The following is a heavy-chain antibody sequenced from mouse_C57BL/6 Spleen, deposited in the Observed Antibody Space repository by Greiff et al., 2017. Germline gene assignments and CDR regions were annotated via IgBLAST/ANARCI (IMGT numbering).Heavy chain of an antibody. CDR2: ISSGSSTI. CDR3: AMAITTRYYYAMDY. J-gene: IGHJ4*01. Sequence: VMLVESGGGLVKPGGSLKLSCAASGFTFSDYGMHWVRQAPEKGLEWVAYISSGSSTIYYADTVKGRFTISRDNAKNTLFLQMTSLRSEDTAMYYCAMAITTRYYYAMDYWGQGTSVTVSS. CDR1: GFTFSDYG. D-gene: IGHD2-4*01. V-gene: IGHV5-17*01.